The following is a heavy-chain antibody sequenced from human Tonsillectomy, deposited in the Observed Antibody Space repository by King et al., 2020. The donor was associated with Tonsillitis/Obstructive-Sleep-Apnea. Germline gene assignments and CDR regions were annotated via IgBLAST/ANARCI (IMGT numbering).Heavy chain of an antibody. CDR3: ARDTPNDFWSGLIYYYYYYMDV. CDR1: GFTFSSSW. V-gene: IGHV3-74*01. D-gene: IGHD3-3*01. J-gene: IGHJ6*03. Sequence: VQLVESGGGLVQPGGSLSLSCAASGFTFSSSWMHWVRQAPGKGLVWFSRINSIGSSPTYADSVKGVFTISRDNAKNTLYLQMNSLRAEDTAVYYCARDTPNDFWSGLIYYYYYYMDVWGKGTTVTVSS. CDR2: INSIGSSP.